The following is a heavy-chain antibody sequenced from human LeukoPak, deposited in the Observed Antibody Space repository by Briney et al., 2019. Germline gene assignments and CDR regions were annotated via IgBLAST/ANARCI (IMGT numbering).Heavy chain of an antibody. CDR3: ARGVRYSYGMDV. Sequence: GGSLRLSCAASGFTFSNHWMHWVRQAPGKGLVWVSRTNSDVISTIYADSVKGRFTTSRDNAKNTLDLQMNSLSAEDTAVYYCARGVRYSYGMDVWGQGTTVTVSS. CDR2: TNSDVIST. J-gene: IGHJ6*02. V-gene: IGHV3-74*01. CDR1: GFTFSNHW.